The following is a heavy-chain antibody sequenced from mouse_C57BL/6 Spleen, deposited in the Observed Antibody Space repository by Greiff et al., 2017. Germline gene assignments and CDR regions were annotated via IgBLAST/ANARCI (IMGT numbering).Heavy chain of an antibody. V-gene: IGHV1-82*01. CDR3: ARGLITTHYFDY. CDR2: IYPGDGDT. Sequence: VQLVESGPELVKPGASVKISCKASGYAFSSSWMNWVKQRPGKGLEWIGRIYPGDGDTNYNGKFKGKATLTADKSSSTAYMQLSSLTSEDSAVYFCARGLITTHYFDYWGQGTTLTVSS. J-gene: IGHJ2*01. D-gene: IGHD1-1*01. CDR1: GYAFSSSW.